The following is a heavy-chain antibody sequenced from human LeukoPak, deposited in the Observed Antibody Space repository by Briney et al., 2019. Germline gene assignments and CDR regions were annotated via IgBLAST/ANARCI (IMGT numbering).Heavy chain of an antibody. CDR3: ARMEMATIIFDA. V-gene: IGHV4-38-2*01. CDR1: GYSISNEFS. CDR2: ICHSGSG. D-gene: IGHD5-24*01. Sequence: SETLSLTCSVSGYSISNEFSWGWVRQPPGKGLEWIGTICHSGSGYYNPSLKSRVTISVDTSKKQFSLKVNSVTAADSAVYYCARMEMATIIFDAWGQGTLVTVSS. J-gene: IGHJ4*02.